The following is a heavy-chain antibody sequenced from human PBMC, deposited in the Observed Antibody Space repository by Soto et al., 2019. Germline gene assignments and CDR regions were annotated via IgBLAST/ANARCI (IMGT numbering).Heavy chain of an antibody. CDR3: ATPIVVVPAGERNAFDI. CDR1: GYTFTSYA. J-gene: IGHJ3*02. D-gene: IGHD2-2*01. V-gene: IGHV1-3*01. Sequence: QVQLVQSGAEVKKPGASVKVSCKASGYTFTSYAMHWVRQAPGQRLEWMGWINAGNGNTKYSQKFQGRVTITRDTSASTAYMELSSLRSEDTAVYYCATPIVVVPAGERNAFDIWGQGTMVTVSS. CDR2: INAGNGNT.